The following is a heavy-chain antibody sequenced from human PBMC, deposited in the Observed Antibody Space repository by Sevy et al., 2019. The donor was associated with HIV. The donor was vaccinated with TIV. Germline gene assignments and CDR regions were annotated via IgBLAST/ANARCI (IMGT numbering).Heavy chain of an antibody. D-gene: IGHD4-17*01. Sequence: SETLSLTCTVSDGSISSGGYYWSWIRQHPGKGLEWIGYIYYSGSTYYNPSLKSRVTISVDTSKNQFSLKLSSVTAADTAVYYCARAVRTYGDYVSYFDYWGQGTLVTVSS. CDR2: IYYSGST. CDR3: ARAVRTYGDYVSYFDY. V-gene: IGHV4-31*03. J-gene: IGHJ4*02. CDR1: DGSISSGGYY.